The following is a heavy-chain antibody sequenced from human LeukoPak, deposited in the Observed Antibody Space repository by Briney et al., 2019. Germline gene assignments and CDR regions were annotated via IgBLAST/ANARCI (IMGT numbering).Heavy chain of an antibody. CDR3: ARSYPTGSHYSAYY. V-gene: IGHV3-23*01. J-gene: IGHJ4*02. Sequence: PGGSLRLSCAASGFTFSTYAMSWVRQAPGKGLGWVSGISGSGDTTCYADSVKGRFTISRDSSKNTLYLQMDGLRTEDTAVYFCARSYPTGSHYSAYYWGQGTLVTVSS. D-gene: IGHD1-26*01. CDR1: GFTFSTYA. CDR2: ISGSGDTT.